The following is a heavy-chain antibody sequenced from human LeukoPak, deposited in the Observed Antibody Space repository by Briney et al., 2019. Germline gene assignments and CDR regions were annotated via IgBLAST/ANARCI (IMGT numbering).Heavy chain of an antibody. V-gene: IGHV4-38-2*02. D-gene: IGHD3-10*01. CDR1: GYSISSGYY. CDR2: IYHSGST. J-gene: IGHJ4*02. CDR3: ARDRGGYRKIDY. Sequence: SETLSLTCTVSGYSISSGYYWGWIRQPPGKGLEWIGSIYHSGSTYYNPSLKSRVTISVDTSKNQFSLKLSSVTAVDTAVYYCARDRGGYRKIDYWGQGTLVTVSS.